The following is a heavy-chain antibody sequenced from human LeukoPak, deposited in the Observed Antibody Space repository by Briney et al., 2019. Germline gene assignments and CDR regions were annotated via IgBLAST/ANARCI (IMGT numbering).Heavy chain of an antibody. CDR1: GGSVSSGSHY. J-gene: IGHJ3*01. V-gene: IGHV4-61*01. Sequence: SETLSLTCTVSGGSVSSGSHYWTWIRQPPGKGLEGIGYVYYSGTTIYNPSLKSRVTISADTAKNQFSLKLSSVTAADTAVYYCARRATGIHALDHWGQGTMVTVSS. D-gene: IGHD1-14*01. CDR2: VYYSGTT. CDR3: ARRATGIHALDH.